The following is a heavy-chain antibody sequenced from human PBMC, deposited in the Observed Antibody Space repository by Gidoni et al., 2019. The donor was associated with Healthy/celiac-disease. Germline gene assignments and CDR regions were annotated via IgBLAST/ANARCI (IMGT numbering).Heavy chain of an antibody. CDR2: ISYDGSNK. D-gene: IGHD6-19*01. V-gene: IGHV3-30*18. CDR3: AKDLRNSSGWHRYYYYGMDV. Sequence: QVQLVESGGGVVQPGRSLRLSCAASGFTFRSYGMHWVRQAPGKGLEWVAVISYDGSNKYYADSVKGRFTISRDNSKNTLYLQMNSLRAEDTAVYYCAKDLRNSSGWHRYYYYGMDVWGQGTTVTVSS. CDR1: GFTFRSYG. J-gene: IGHJ6*02.